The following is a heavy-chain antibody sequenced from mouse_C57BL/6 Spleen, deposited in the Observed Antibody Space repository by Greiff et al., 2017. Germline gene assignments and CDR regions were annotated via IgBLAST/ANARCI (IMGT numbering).Heavy chain of an antibody. D-gene: IGHD2-2*01. Sequence: VQLQQPGAELVRPGSSVKLSCKASGYTFTSYWMAWVKQRPGQGLELIGNIYPSDSETHYNQKFKDKATLTVDKSSSTAYMQLSSLTSEDSAVYYCAAAYYGYDEDYWGQGTTLTVSS. J-gene: IGHJ2*01. CDR2: IYPSDSET. CDR3: AAAYYGYDEDY. V-gene: IGHV1-61*01. CDR1: GYTFTSYW.